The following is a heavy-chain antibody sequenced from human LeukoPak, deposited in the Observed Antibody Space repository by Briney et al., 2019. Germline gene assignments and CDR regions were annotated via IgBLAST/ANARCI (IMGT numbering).Heavy chain of an antibody. CDR2: AYDTGST. CDR1: GGSITGYY. D-gene: IGHD2-2*01. V-gene: IGHV4-59*01. Sequence: SETLSLTCTVSGGSITGYYWSWIRQPPGKGLEWVGSAYDTGSTNYNPSLNSRVTISLDMSMNQFSLKLRSVTAADTAVYYCARGGPVPAAFYFDHWGQENLVTVSS. J-gene: IGHJ4*02. CDR3: ARGGPVPAAFYFDH.